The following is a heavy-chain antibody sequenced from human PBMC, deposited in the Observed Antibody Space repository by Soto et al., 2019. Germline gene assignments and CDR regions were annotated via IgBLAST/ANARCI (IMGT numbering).Heavy chain of an antibody. J-gene: IGHJ4*02. Sequence: SGGSLRLSCAASGFTFSSYATSWVRQGPGKGLEWVSVIVGSGTDTYYADSVKGRFTISRDNSKNTLDLQMNSLRAEDTAVYYCAKMGTFWSGYEDFWGQGTQVTVSS. CDR1: GFTFSSYA. CDR2: IVGSGTDT. CDR3: AKMGTFWSGYEDF. V-gene: IGHV3-23*01. D-gene: IGHD3-3*01.